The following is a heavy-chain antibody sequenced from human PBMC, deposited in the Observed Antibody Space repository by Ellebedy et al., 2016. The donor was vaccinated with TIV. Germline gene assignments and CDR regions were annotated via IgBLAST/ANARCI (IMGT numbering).Heavy chain of an antibody. Sequence: AASVKVSCKASGYTFTSYYMHWVRQAPGQRPEWMGWINAGIGNTKYSENFQGRVTITTDTSASTAYMELSNLRSEDTAVYYCARRFDIVTGSYPRGYYGLDIWGQGTTVTVSS. CDR1: GYTFTSYY. J-gene: IGHJ6*02. CDR2: INAGIGNT. CDR3: ARRFDIVTGSYPRGYYGLDI. V-gene: IGHV1-3*01. D-gene: IGHD3-9*01.